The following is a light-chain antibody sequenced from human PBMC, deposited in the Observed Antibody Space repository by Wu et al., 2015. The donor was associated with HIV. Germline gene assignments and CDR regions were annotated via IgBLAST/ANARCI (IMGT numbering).Light chain of an antibody. J-gene: IGKJ1*01. V-gene: IGKV3D-15*03. CDR1: QSVSSN. Sequence: EIVMTQSPATLSVSPGERATLSCKASQSVSSNLAWYQQKPGQAPRLLIYGASIRATGIPARFSGSGSGTEFTLTISILQSEDFAVYYCQQYNNWPLWTFGQGTKVEIK. CDR3: QQYNNWPLWT. CDR2: GAS.